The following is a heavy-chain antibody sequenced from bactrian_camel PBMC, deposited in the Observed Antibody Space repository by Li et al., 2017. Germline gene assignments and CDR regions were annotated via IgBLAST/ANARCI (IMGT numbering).Heavy chain of an antibody. V-gene: IGHV3S26*01. J-gene: IGHJ4*01. CDR1: GYTYTQYC. Sequence: HVQLVESGGGSVQAGGSLRLSCVVSGYTYTQYCMAWFRQAPGKSREGVAAIEGDGTISYAESVKGRFTISKDHAKNILYLQMDDLKPEDTATYYCSAEHDELTATEVRDVPEYRYRGQGTQVTVS. CDR2: IEGDGTI. D-gene: IGHD6*01.